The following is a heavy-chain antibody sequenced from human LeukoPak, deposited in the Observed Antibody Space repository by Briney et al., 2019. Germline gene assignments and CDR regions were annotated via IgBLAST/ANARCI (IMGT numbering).Heavy chain of an antibody. D-gene: IGHD1-7*01. Sequence: AGGPLRLSCVASGFTFSNYWRHGVRQAPGKGRVWVSRMNNYWSTINYADSVKRHFHISTHKPKNPLYHQMNSLTVDDTAVYYCATAGNYSLDNWGQGVLVTVSS. V-gene: IGHV3-74*01. CDR3: ATAGNYSLDN. CDR2: MNNYWSTI. CDR1: GFTFSNYW. J-gene: IGHJ4*02.